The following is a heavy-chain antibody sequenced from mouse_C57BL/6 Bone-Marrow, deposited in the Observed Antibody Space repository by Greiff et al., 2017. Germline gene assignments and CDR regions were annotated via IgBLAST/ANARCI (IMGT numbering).Heavy chain of an antibody. Sequence: QVQLQQPGAELVMPGASVKLSCKASGYTFTSYWMHWVKQRPGQGLEWIGEIDPSDSYTNYNQKFKGKSTLTVDKSSSTAYMQLSSLTSEDSAVYYCARRWLYYGNDYYAMDYWGQGTSDTVSS. D-gene: IGHD2-1*01. CDR2: IDPSDSYT. CDR3: ARRWLYYGNDYYAMDY. CDR1: GYTFTSYW. J-gene: IGHJ4*01. V-gene: IGHV1-69*01.